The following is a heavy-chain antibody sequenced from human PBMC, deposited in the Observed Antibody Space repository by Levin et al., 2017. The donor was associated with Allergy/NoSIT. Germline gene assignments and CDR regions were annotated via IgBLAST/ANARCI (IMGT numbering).Heavy chain of an antibody. Sequence: ASVKVSCKASGYTFSSYGISWVRQAPGQGLEWMGWISAYNGNTNYAQKLQGRVTMTTDTSTSTSYMELRSLRSDDTAVYYCARADRSSSVYWYFDLWGRGTLVTVSS. D-gene: IGHD6-6*01. J-gene: IGHJ2*01. CDR3: ARADRSSSVYWYFDL. CDR1: GYTFSSYG. CDR2: ISAYNGNT. V-gene: IGHV1-18*01.